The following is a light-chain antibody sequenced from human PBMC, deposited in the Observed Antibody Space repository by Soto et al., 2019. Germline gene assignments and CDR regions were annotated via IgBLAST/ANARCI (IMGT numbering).Light chain of an antibody. CDR2: EVS. CDR3: SSYTSSITLV. V-gene: IGLV2-14*01. J-gene: IGLJ2*01. CDR1: SSDVGGYSY. Sequence: QPGSVCGSPGGAITISCTGTSSDVGGYSYVSWYQQHPGKAPKLMIYEVSNRPSGVSNRFSGSKSGNTASLTISGLQPEDEADYYCSSYTSSITLVFGGGTK.